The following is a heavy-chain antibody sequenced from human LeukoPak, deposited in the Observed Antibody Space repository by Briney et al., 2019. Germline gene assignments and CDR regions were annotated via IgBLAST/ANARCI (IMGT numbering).Heavy chain of an antibody. Sequence: PSETLSLTCTVSGGSISGGSYYWSWIRQPAGKGPEWIGRISTSGSSSYNPSLTSRVTISVDTSKNQFSLKLSSVPAADTAIYSCARQVGPTRAFDIWGQGTMVTASS. J-gene: IGHJ3*02. CDR2: ISTSGSS. V-gene: IGHV4-61*02. CDR3: ARQVGPTRAFDI. D-gene: IGHD1-26*01. CDR1: GGSISGGSYY.